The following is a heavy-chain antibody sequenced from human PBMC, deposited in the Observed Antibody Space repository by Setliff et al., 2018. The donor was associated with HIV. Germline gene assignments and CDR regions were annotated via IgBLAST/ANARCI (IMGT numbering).Heavy chain of an antibody. CDR3: ARGLSFYDPGGFDY. D-gene: IGHD3-22*01. CDR2: IYTSGST. J-gene: IGHJ4*02. CDR1: GGSISSYY. Sequence: PSETLSLTCTVSGGSISSYYWSWIRQPPGKGLEWVGYIYTSGSTNYNPSLKSRVTISVDTSKNQFSLKLSSVTAADTAVYYCARGLSFYDPGGFDYWGQGTLVTVSS. V-gene: IGHV4-4*09.